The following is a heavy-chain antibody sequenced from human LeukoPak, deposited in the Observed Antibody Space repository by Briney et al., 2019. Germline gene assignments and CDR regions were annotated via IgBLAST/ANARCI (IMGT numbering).Heavy chain of an antibody. Sequence: GGSLRLSCAASGFSFSGYYMSWIRQTPGKGLEWVSYISSSGSAIFYADSVKGRFIISRDNTKNSLYLQMNSLRAEDTAVYYCARVVYCTGGICQIFAFDTWGQGTMVTVSS. D-gene: IGHD2-8*02. CDR1: GFSFSGYY. CDR2: ISSSGSAI. CDR3: ARVVYCTGGICQIFAFDT. V-gene: IGHV3-11*01. J-gene: IGHJ3*02.